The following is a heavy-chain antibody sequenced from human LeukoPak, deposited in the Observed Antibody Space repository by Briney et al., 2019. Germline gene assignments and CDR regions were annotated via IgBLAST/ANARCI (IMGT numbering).Heavy chain of an antibody. CDR1: GGSISSGSYY. J-gene: IGHJ2*01. Sequence: SQTLSLTCTVSGGSISSGSYYWSWIRQPAGKGLEWIGRIYTSGSTNYNPSLKSRVTISVDTSKNQFSLKLSSVTAADTAVYYCARDTPAAPWYFDLWGRGTLVTVSS. D-gene: IGHD2-2*01. CDR3: ARDTPAAPWYFDL. V-gene: IGHV4-61*02. CDR2: IYTSGST.